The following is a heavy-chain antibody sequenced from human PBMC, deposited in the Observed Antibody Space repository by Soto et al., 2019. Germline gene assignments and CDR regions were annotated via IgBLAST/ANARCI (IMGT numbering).Heavy chain of an antibody. CDR1: GFTFSSFA. V-gene: IGHV3-64D*06. J-gene: IGHJ4*02. Sequence: GGSLRLSCSASGFTFSSFAMHWVRQAPGKGLEYISSISDTGGYTPYADSVKGRFTISRDNSKNTLYLQMSSLRPDDTALYYCSKDMKWGGMTTIHYFDSWGQGTLVTVSS. D-gene: IGHD4-17*01. CDR3: SKDMKWGGMTTIHYFDS. CDR2: ISDTGGYT.